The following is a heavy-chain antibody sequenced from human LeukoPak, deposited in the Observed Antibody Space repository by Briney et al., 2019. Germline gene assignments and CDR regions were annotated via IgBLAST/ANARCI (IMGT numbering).Heavy chain of an antibody. J-gene: IGHJ3*01. Sequence: ASVKVSCKASGCTFTVYFLHWMRQAPGQGLELLGWINPHSGDTKYEQKFQGRVTMTRDTSITTAYMQLNSLTSDDTALYYCARAYYYDISGPISAFDLWGQGTMVTVSS. CDR1: GCTFTVYF. D-gene: IGHD3-22*01. V-gene: IGHV1-2*02. CDR2: INPHSGDT. CDR3: ARAYYYDISGPISAFDL.